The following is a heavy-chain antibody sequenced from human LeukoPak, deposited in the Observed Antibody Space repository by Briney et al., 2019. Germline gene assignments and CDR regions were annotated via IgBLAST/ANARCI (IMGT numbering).Heavy chain of an antibody. J-gene: IGHJ6*03. Sequence: ASVKVSCEASGYTFTTYDINWVRQATGQGLGWMGWMNPNSGNTGYAQKFQGRVTITRNTSISTAYMELSSLRSEDTAVYYCARTYWAETEEGNYYYMDVWGKGTTVTVSS. V-gene: IGHV1-8*03. CDR1: GYTFTTYD. D-gene: IGHD7-27*01. CDR3: ARTYWAETEEGNYYYMDV. CDR2: MNPNSGNT.